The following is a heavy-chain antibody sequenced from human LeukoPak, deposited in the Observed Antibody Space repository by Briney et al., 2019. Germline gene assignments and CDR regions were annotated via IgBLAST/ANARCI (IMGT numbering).Heavy chain of an antibody. Sequence: SENLSLNCTGFGVSSSSTSYYWGCIRQPPGKGLEWIGSSYYSGTPYYNPSLKRRGTISVDTSKNQFSLKLSSVTAADTAVYYCARFTYYYGSGSYYRAFDIWGQGTMVTVSS. CDR1: GVSSSSTSYY. J-gene: IGHJ3*02. V-gene: IGHV4-39*01. CDR3: ARFTYYYGSGSYYRAFDI. D-gene: IGHD3-10*01. CDR2: SYYSGTP.